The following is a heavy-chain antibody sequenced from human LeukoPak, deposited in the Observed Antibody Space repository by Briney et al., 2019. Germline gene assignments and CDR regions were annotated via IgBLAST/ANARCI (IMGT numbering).Heavy chain of an antibody. CDR3: AKDRGRYCSGTSCPFDY. Sequence: GGSLRLSCAASGFTFSSYAMSWVRQAPGKGLEWVSAISGSGGSTYYADSVKGRFTISRDNSKNTLYLQMNSLRAEDTAVYYCAKDRGRYCSGTSCPFDYWGQGTLVTVSS. D-gene: IGHD2-2*01. CDR1: GFTFSSYA. CDR2: ISGSGGST. J-gene: IGHJ4*02. V-gene: IGHV3-23*01.